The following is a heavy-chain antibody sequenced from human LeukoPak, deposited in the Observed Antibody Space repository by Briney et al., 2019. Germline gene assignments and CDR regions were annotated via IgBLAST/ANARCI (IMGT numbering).Heavy chain of an antibody. Sequence: SGTLSLTCTVSGDSINSLDLWSWVRQPPGKGLEWIGEMYLSGTTHSNPSVKSRVTISVDKSKNQFFLNLSSVTAADTAVYYCAGLVGRYSSGLYYYYFDYWGQGTLVTVSS. V-gene: IGHV4-4*02. CDR2: MYLSGTT. D-gene: IGHD3-22*01. CDR3: AGLVGRYSSGLYYYYFDY. CDR1: GDSINSLDL. J-gene: IGHJ4*02.